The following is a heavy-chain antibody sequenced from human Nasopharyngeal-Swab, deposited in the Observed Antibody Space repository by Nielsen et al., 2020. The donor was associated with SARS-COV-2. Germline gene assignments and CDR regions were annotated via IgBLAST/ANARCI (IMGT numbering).Heavy chain of an antibody. CDR3: ARDGYSGYDLYYYYYMDV. J-gene: IGHJ6*03. Sequence: SQTLSLTRAISGDSVSSNSAAWNWIRQSPSRGLEWLGRTYYRSKWYNDYAVSVKSRITINPDTSKNQFSLQLNSVTPEDTAVYYCARDGYSGYDLYYYYYMDVWGKGTTVTVSS. CDR1: GDSVSSNSAA. V-gene: IGHV6-1*01. D-gene: IGHD5-12*01. CDR2: TYYRSKWYN.